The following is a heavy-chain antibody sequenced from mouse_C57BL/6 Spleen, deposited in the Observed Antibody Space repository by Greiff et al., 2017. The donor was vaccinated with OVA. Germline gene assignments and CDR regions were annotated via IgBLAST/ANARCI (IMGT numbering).Heavy chain of an antibody. V-gene: IGHV5-4*01. CDR1: GFTFSSYA. D-gene: IGHD3-3*01. Sequence: EVQRVESGGGLVKPGGSLKLSCAASGFTFSSYAMSWARQTPEKRLEWVATISDGGSYTYYPDNVKGRFTISRDNAKNNLYLQMSHLKSEDTAMYYCAREDILFDYWGQGTTLTVSS. CDR3: AREDILFDY. CDR2: ISDGGSYT. J-gene: IGHJ2*01.